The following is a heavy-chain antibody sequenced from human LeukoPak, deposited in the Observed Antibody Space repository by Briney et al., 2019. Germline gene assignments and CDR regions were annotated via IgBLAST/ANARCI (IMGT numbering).Heavy chain of an antibody. D-gene: IGHD6-19*01. V-gene: IGHV3-48*01. CDR1: GFSFSSYS. CDR3: AREGGRAVAGTVDY. CDR2: ISSSSSTI. J-gene: IGHJ4*02. Sequence: GGSLRLSCAASGFSFSSYSMNWVRQAPGKGLEWVSYISSSSSTIYYADSVKGRFTISRDNAKNSLYLQMNSLRAEDTAVYYCAREGGRAVAGTVDYWGQGTLVTVSS.